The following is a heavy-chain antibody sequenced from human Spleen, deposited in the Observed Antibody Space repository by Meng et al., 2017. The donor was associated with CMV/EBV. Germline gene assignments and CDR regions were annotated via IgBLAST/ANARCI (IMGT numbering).Heavy chain of an antibody. CDR3: ARVPSLGYCSSTSCPRGTYFDY. J-gene: IGHJ4*02. D-gene: IGHD2-2*01. V-gene: IGHV4-34*01. CDR2: INHSGST. Sequence: YDWSWIRQSPGKGLEWIGEINHSGSTHYNPSLKSRVTISVDTSKNQFSLKLSSVTAADTAVYYCARVPSLGYCSSTSCPRGTYFDYWGQGTLVTVSS. CDR1: YD.